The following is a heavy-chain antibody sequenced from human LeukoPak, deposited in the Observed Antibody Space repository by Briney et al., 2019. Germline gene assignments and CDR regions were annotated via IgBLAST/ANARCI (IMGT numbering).Heavy chain of an antibody. CDR1: GGSISSGGYY. Sequence: PSETLSLTCTVSGGSISSGGYYWSWIRQHPGKGLEWIGYIYYSGSNYYNPSLKSRVTISVDTSKNQFSLKLSSVTAADTAVYYCARVPVGRGAFDIWGQGTMVTVSS. J-gene: IGHJ3*02. CDR2: IYYSGSN. D-gene: IGHD3-10*01. CDR3: ARVPVGRGAFDI. V-gene: IGHV4-31*03.